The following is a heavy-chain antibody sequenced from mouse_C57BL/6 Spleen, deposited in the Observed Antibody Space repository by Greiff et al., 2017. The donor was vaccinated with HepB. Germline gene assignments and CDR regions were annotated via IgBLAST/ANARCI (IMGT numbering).Heavy chain of an antibody. D-gene: IGHD1-1*01. J-gene: IGHJ2*01. Sequence: QVTLKESGPGILQPSQTLSLTCSFSGFSLSTFGVGVGWIRQPSGKGLEWLAHIWWDDDKYYNPALKSRLTISKDTSKNQVFLKIANVDTADTATYYCARITTVEREGYYFDYWGQGTTLTVSS. CDR3: ARITTVEREGYYFDY. CDR2: IWWDDDK. V-gene: IGHV8-8*01. CDR1: GFSLSTFGVG.